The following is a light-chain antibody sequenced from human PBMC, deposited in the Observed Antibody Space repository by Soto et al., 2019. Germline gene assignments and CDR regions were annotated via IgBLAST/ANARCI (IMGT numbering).Light chain of an antibody. CDR3: SSYTSSSNLV. J-gene: IGLJ2*01. CDR2: DVS. Sequence: QSALTQPASVSGSPGQSITISCTGTSSDVGGYNYVSWYQQHPGKAPKLMIYDVSNRTSGVSNPFSGSKSGNTASLTISGIQAEDEAEYYCSSYTSSSNLVFGGGTKLTVL. CDR1: SSDVGGYNY. V-gene: IGLV2-14*01.